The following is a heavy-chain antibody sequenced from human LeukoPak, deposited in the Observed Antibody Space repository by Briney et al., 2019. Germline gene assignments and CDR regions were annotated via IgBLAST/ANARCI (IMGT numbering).Heavy chain of an antibody. CDR1: GFTFTRNA. CDR3: ARPKDSGDSVVAFDS. Sequence: GGSLRLSCAASGFTFTRNAMAWVRQAPAKGLEWVSAIDGSGGTTFYADSAKGRVTISRVQSTNTVYLQMNSLRGEDTAVYYCARPKDSGDSVVAFDSWGQGTLVTVSS. D-gene: IGHD4-17*01. CDR2: IDGSGGTT. V-gene: IGHV3-23*01. J-gene: IGHJ4*02.